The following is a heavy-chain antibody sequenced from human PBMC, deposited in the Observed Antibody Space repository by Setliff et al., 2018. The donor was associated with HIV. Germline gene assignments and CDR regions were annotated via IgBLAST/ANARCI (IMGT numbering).Heavy chain of an antibody. CDR3: ARDPPDGYGHFDY. J-gene: IGHJ4*02. Sequence: SETLSLTCTVSGDSLSGYYCSWFRQPAGKGLEWIGRFTNRGSTDYNPSLKSRVTISIDRSRNQFSLKLSAVTAADTAVYFCARDPPDGYGHFDYWGQGALVTAPQ. CDR2: FTNRGST. D-gene: IGHD5-18*01. V-gene: IGHV4-4*07. CDR1: GDSLSGYY.